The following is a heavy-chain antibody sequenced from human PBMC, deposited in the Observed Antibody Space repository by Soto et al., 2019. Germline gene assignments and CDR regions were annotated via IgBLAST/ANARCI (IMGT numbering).Heavy chain of an antibody. J-gene: IGHJ4*02. D-gene: IGHD4-17*01. CDR2: ITGDSTYI. CDR1: GFTFSTST. Sequence: EVPLVESGGGLVKPGESLRLSCAASGFTFSTSTLNWVRQPPGKGLEWVSSITGDSTYIFYADSVTGRFTVSRDNARNSLYLQMNSLRAEDTAIYYCVRELNTEDFDYWGQGTLVTVSS. V-gene: IGHV3-21*01. CDR3: VRELNTEDFDY.